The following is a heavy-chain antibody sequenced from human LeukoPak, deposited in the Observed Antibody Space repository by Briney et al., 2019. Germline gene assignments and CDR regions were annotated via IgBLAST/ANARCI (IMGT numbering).Heavy chain of an antibody. D-gene: IGHD6-19*01. CDR1: GGSISSSTYY. CDR3: ARSSMSSYSSGWYDFY. Sequence: SETLSLTCTVSGGSISSSTYYWGWIRQPPGKGLEWIGSIYYSGSTYYNPSLKSRVTISVDTSKNQFSLKLSSVTAADTAVYYCARSSMSSYSSGWYDFYWGQGTLVTVSS. V-gene: IGHV4-39*01. J-gene: IGHJ4*02. CDR2: IYYSGST.